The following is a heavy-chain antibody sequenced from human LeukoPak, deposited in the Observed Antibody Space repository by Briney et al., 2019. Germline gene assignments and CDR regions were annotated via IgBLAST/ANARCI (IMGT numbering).Heavy chain of an antibody. CDR2: IYSSGGT. CDR1: GGSISSYY. D-gene: IGHD3-22*01. J-gene: IGHJ4*02. Sequence: PSETLSLTCTVSGGSISSYYWSWIRQPPGKGLEWIGYIYSSGGTNYNPSLKSRITISVDTSKNQFSLKLSSVTAADTAIYYCARENPSGYYNRPIDYWGQGTLVTVSS. V-gene: IGHV4-59*01. CDR3: ARENPSGYYNRPIDY.